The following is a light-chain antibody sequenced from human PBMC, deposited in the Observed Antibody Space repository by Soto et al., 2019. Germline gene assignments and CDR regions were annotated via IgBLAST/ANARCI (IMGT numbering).Light chain of an antibody. CDR3: QSYDSSLSGWV. J-gene: IGLJ3*02. CDR2: GNS. CDR1: SSNIGAGYD. Sequence: QSVLTQPPSVSGAPGQMVTISCTGSSSNIGAGYDVHWYQQLPGTAPKLLIYGNSNRPSGVPDRFSGSKSGTSASLAITGLQAEDEADYYCQSYDSSLSGWVFGGGTKVTVL. V-gene: IGLV1-40*01.